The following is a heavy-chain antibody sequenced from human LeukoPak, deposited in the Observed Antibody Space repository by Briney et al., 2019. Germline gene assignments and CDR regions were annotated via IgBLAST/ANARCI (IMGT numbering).Heavy chain of an antibody. CDR2: ISGSGDTT. V-gene: IGHV3-21*01. CDR1: SFTFSDYA. J-gene: IGHJ4*02. D-gene: IGHD2-2*01. Sequence: GGSLRISCAASSFTFSDYAMTWVRLAPGKGLEFVSSISGSGDTTYYADSVKGRFTISRDNAKNSLYLQMNSLRAEDTAVYYCARDLAPRSSIDYWGQGTLVTVSS. CDR3: ARDLAPRSSIDY.